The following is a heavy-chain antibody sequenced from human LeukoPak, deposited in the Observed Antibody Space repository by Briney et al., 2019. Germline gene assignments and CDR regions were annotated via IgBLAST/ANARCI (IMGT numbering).Heavy chain of an antibody. Sequence: GGSLRLSCAASGFTFSSYAMSWVRQAPGKGLEWVSAISGSGGSIYYADSVKGRFTISRDNSKNTLYLQMNSLRAEDTAVYYCAKEDNDSSGYYFVRLFDYWGQGTLVTVSS. D-gene: IGHD3-22*01. CDR1: GFTFSSYA. CDR3: AKEDNDSSGYYFVRLFDY. J-gene: IGHJ4*02. V-gene: IGHV3-23*01. CDR2: ISGSGGSI.